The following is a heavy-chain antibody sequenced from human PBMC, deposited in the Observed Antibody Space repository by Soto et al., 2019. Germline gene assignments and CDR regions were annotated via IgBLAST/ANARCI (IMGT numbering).Heavy chain of an antibody. CDR2: IIPIFGTA. Sequence: SVKVSCKASGGTFSSYAISWVRQAPGQELEWMGGIIPIFGTANYAQKFQGRVTITADESTSTAYMELSSLRSEDTAVYYCARVPNYDYVWGSYRPYYYYYGMDVWGQGTTVTVSS. CDR3: ARVPNYDYVWGSYRPYYYYYGMDV. CDR1: GGTFSSYA. J-gene: IGHJ6*02. D-gene: IGHD3-16*02. V-gene: IGHV1-69*13.